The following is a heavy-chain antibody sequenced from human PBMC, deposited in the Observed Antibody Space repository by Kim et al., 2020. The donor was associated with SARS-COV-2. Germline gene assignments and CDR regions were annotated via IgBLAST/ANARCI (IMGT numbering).Heavy chain of an antibody. CDR2: IKSETDGGTT. CDR1: GFTFRHAW. V-gene: IGHV3-15*01. Sequence: GGSLRLSCAASGFTFRHAWMSWVRQAPGRGLEWVGHIKSETDGGTTDYAAPVKGRFGISRDDSNNMLYLQMNSLNTEDTGVYFCTGDDYLWGTFRPWGQGTLVTVSS. J-gene: IGHJ4*02. CDR3: TGDDYLWGTFRP. D-gene: IGHD3-16*02.